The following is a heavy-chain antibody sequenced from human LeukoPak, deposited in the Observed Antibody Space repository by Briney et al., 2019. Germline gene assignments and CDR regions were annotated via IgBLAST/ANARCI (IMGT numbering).Heavy chain of an antibody. CDR1: GGSISSGGYY. J-gene: IGHJ6*02. CDR3: ARWGRRYGMDV. Sequence: SETLSLTCTVSGGSISSGGYYWSWIRQHPGKGLEWIGYIYYSGTTYYNPSLKSRVTISVDTSKNQFSLKLSSVTAADTAVYYCARWGRRYGMDVWGQGTTVTVSS. D-gene: IGHD7-27*01. CDR2: IYYSGTT. V-gene: IGHV4-31*03.